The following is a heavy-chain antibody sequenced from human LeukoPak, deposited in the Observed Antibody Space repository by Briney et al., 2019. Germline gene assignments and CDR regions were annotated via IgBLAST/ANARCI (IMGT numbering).Heavy chain of an antibody. J-gene: IGHJ5*02. V-gene: IGHV1-18*01. CDR1: GYTFTSYG. CDR3: ARGGPRRGYSGHPTNWFDP. D-gene: IGHD5-12*01. Sequence: ASVKVSCKASGYTFTSYGISWVRQAPGQGLEWMGWISAYNGNTNYAQKLQGRVTMTTDTSTSTAYMELRSLRSDDTAVYYCARGGPRRGYSGHPTNWFDPWGQGTLVTVSS. CDR2: ISAYNGNT.